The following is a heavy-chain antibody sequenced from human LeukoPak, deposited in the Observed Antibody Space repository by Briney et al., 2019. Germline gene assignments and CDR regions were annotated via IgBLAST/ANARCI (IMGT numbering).Heavy chain of an antibody. CDR3: ARDNRITMIGLDY. V-gene: IGHV1-69*05. CDR2: IIPIFGTA. CDR1: GGTFSSYA. J-gene: IGHJ4*02. Sequence: SVKVSCKASGGTFSSYAISWVRQAPGQGLEWMGRIIPIFGTANYAQKFQGRVTITTDESTSPAYMELSSLRSEDTAVYYCARDNRITMIGLDYWGQGTLVTVSS. D-gene: IGHD3-22*01.